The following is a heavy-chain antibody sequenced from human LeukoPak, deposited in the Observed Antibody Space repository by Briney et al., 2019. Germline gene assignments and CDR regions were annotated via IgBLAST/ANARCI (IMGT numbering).Heavy chain of an antibody. D-gene: IGHD2-8*01. J-gene: IGHJ6*03. CDR3: ARVISASRNGGYYYYMDV. CDR1: GFTFSSYA. CDR2: ISSNGGST. V-gene: IGHV3-64*01. Sequence: TGGSLRLSCAASGFTFSSYAMHWVRQAPGKGLEYVSAISSNGGSTYYANSVKGRFTISRDNSKNTLYLQMGSLRAEDMAVYYCARVISASRNGGYYYYMDVWGKGTTVTVSS.